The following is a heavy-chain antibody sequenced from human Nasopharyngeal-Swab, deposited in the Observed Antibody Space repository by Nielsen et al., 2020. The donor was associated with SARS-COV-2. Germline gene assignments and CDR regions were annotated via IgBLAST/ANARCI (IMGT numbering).Heavy chain of an antibody. V-gene: IGHV3-7*01. CDR2: INEDGSEK. J-gene: IGHJ6*02. CDR3: ARGGAVAGNDYYYGMDV. D-gene: IGHD6-19*01. CDR1: GFTFSSYW. Sequence: GGSLTLSCTASGFTFSSYWMSWVRQAPGQGLEWVANINEDGSEKYYVDSVKGRFTISRDNAKKSLDLQMNSLRAEDTAVYYCARGGAVAGNDYYYGMDVWGQGTTVTVSS.